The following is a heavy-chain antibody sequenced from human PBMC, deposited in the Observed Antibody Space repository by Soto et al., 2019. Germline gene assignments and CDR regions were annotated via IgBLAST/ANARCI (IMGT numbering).Heavy chain of an antibody. Sequence: GGSLRLSCAASGFTFRSYAMSWVRQAPGKGLEWVSGISGSGSGTYYADSVKGRFTISRDNSKNTLNLQMNSLRVEDTAVYYCAKGLVVMVYDTVDYWGQGTLVTVSS. CDR2: ISGSGSGT. CDR3: AKGLVVMVYDTVDY. V-gene: IGHV3-23*01. D-gene: IGHD2-8*01. CDR1: GFTFRSYA. J-gene: IGHJ4*02.